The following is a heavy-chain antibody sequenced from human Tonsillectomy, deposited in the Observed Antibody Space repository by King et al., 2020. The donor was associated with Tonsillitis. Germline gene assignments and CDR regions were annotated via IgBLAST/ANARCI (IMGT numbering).Heavy chain of an antibody. J-gene: IGHJ5*02. CDR3: ARGLSGQRALNWFDP. V-gene: IGHV4-34*01. CDR2: INHSGST. D-gene: IGHD6-25*01. Sequence: VQLQQWGAGLLKPSETLSLTCAVSGGSFSGYYWSWIRQPPGKGLEWIGAINHSGSTSYNPSLKSRVPISVDTSRNQFSLRLTSVTAADTAVYYCARGLSGQRALNWFDPWGQGTLVTVSS. CDR1: GGSFSGYY.